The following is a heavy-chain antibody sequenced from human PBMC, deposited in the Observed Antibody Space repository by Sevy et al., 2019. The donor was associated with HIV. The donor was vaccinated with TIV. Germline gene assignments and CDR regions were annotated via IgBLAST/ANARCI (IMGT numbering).Heavy chain of an antibody. Sequence: ASVKVSCKASGYTFTGYSVHWVRHAPGQGLEWMGRINPNSGATNYAQKFQGRVTMTGDTSISTAYMELSRLRYDDTALYYCASDLTGAYNGYDSDQWGQGTLVTVSS. CDR1: GYTFTGYS. J-gene: IGHJ4*02. D-gene: IGHD5-12*01. CDR2: INPNSGAT. V-gene: IGHV1-2*06. CDR3: ASDLTGAYNGYDSDQ.